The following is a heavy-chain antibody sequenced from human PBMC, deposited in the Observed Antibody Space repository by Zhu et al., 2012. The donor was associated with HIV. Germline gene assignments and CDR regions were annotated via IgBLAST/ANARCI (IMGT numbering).Heavy chain of an antibody. CDR3: ASSTISAWGPKFMY. J-gene: IGHJ4*02. V-gene: IGHV4-34*12. CDR2: TIHGGST. Sequence: QVQLQQWGAGLLKPSETLSLTCAVYGGSFSGYYWSWIRQPPGKGLEWIGETIHGGSTNFKPSLRSRVTISVDKSKNQFSLKLSSVTAADTAVYYCASSTISAWGPKFMYWGQGTLVTVX. CDR1: GGSFSGYY. D-gene: IGHD3-16*01.